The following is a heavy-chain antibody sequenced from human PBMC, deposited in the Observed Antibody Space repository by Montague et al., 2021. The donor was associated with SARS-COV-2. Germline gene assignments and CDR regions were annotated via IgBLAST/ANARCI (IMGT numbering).Heavy chain of an antibody. CDR1: GGSISSYY. J-gene: IGHJ3*02. V-gene: IGHV4-59*08. CDR2: IYNNGSA. D-gene: IGHD3-10*01. CDR3: ARHTSERITMVQAFDI. Sequence: SETLSLTCTVSGGSISSYYWSWIWQPPCPGLGLIWYIYNNGSANSYSSLTSRVSISVDTSTNQFTLKLSSMTAADTAVYYYARHTSERITMVQAFDIWGQGTMVTVSS.